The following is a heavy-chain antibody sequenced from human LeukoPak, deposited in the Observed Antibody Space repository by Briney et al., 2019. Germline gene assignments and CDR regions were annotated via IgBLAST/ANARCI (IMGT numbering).Heavy chain of an antibody. J-gene: IGHJ4*02. V-gene: IGHV3-30*03. CDR1: GFTFNTYD. CDR2: ISNDGRNK. Sequence: PGDSVSLSCAASGFTFNTYDMHWVRQAPGRGLEGVAVISNDGRNKYYANSVSGRFTISRDNSMNTLSLQMNSLRVEGTAVYYCFTMCRGAKRTDSWGQGTLVTVS. CDR3: FTMCRGAKRTDS. D-gene: IGHD3-10*01.